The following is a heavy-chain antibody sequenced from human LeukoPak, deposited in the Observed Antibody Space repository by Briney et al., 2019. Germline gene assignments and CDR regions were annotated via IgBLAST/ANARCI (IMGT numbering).Heavy chain of an antibody. Sequence: PGGSLRLSCAASGFSFRNYGMHWVRQAPGKGLEWVAVLSSDGRDKYYADSVKGRPTISRDNSKNTLYLQMNSLRAEDTAVYYCAKDLTIGAAEYYFDYWGQGTLVTVSS. D-gene: IGHD3-10*01. J-gene: IGHJ4*02. CDR3: AKDLTIGAAEYYFDY. CDR2: LSSDGRDK. V-gene: IGHV3-30*18. CDR1: GFSFRNYG.